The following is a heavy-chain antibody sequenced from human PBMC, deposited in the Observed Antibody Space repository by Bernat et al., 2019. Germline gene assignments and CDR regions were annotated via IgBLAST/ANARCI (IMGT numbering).Heavy chain of an antibody. J-gene: IGHJ5*02. CDR3: ARQGNCLNWFDP. Sequence: EVQLVQSGAEVKKPGESLRISCKGSGYSFTSYWISWVRQMPGKGLEWMGRIDPSDSYTNYSPSFHGDVNISADKSISTACLQWSSLKASDTAMSYCARQGNCLNWFDPWGQGPLVTVSS. D-gene: IGHD2-21*01. CDR2: IDPSDSYT. CDR1: GYSFTSYW. V-gene: IGHV5-10-1*03.